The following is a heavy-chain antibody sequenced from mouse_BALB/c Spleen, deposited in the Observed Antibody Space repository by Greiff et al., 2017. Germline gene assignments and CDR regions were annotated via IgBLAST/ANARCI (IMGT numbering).Heavy chain of an antibody. D-gene: IGHD1-2*01. CDR2: INPNNGGT. J-gene: IGHJ4*01. CDR1: GYTFTDYN. Sequence: EVKLVESGPELVKPGASVKIPCKASGYTFTDYNMDWVKQSHGKSLEWIGDINPNNGGTIYNQKFKGKATLTVDKSSSTAYMELRSLTSEDTAVYYCARWGYGYLDYWGQGTSVTVSS. CDR3: ARWGYGYLDY. V-gene: IGHV1-18*01.